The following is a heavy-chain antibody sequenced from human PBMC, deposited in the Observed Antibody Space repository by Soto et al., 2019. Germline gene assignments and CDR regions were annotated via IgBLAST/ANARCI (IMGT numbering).Heavy chain of an antibody. CDR3: AKEKDTAMVTTTFDP. D-gene: IGHD5-18*01. Sequence: QVQLVESGGGVVQPGRSLRLSCAASGFTFSSYGMHWVRQAPGKGLEWVAVIWYDGSNKYYADSVKGRFTISRDNSKNTLYLQMNSLRAEDTAVYYCAKEKDTAMVTTTFDPWVQGTLVTVSS. V-gene: IGHV3-33*06. J-gene: IGHJ5*02. CDR2: IWYDGSNK. CDR1: GFTFSSYG.